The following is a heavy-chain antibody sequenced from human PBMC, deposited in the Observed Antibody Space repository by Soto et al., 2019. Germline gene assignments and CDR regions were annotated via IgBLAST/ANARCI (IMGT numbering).Heavy chain of an antibody. CDR3: ARDITIFGVARYYFDY. V-gene: IGHV1-46*03. D-gene: IGHD3-3*01. J-gene: IGHJ4*02. CDR1: GYTSTSYY. Sequence: ASVKVSCKASGYTSTSYYMHWVRQAPGQGLEWKGIINPSGGSTSYAQKFQGRVTMTRDTSTSTVYMELSSLRSEDTAVYYCARDITIFGVARYYFDYWGQGTLVTVSS. CDR2: INPSGGST.